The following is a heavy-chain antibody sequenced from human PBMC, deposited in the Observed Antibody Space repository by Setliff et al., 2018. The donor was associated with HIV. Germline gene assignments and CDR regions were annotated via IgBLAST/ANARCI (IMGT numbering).Heavy chain of an antibody. D-gene: IGHD2-2*01. Sequence: PGGSLRLSCAASGFTFSSYSMNWVRQAPGKGLEWFSSISSSSSYIYYADSVKGRFTISRDNAKNSLYLQMNNLRAEDTAVYSCARGYCSSTSCLYYFDYWGQGTLVTVSS. CDR3: ARGYCSSTSCLYYFDY. V-gene: IGHV3-21*01. CDR2: ISSSSSYI. J-gene: IGHJ4*02. CDR1: GFTFSSYS.